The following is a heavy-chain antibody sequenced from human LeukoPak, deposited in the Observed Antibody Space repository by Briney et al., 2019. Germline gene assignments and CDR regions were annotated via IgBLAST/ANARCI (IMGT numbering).Heavy chain of an antibody. J-gene: IGHJ4*02. CDR1: GYTFTSYD. D-gene: IGHD6-19*01. V-gene: IGHV1-8*01. CDR2: MNPNNGNT. CDR3: ARGSSGDY. Sequence: ASMKVSCKASGYTFTSYDINWVRQPTGQGLEWMGWMNPNNGNTDFAQKFQGRVTMTRNTSISTVYMELSSLRSEDTAVYYCARGSSGDYWGQGTLVTVS.